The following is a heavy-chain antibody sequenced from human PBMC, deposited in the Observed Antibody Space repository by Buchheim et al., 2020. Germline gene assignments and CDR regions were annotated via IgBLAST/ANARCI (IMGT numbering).Heavy chain of an antibody. V-gene: IGHV3-30*18. CDR2: ISYDGSNK. CDR3: AKETGAMDYRPDGGYYYYGTDV. J-gene: IGHJ6*02. CDR1: GFTFSSYG. Sequence: QVQLVESGGGVVQPGRSLRLSCAASGFTFSSYGMHWVRQAPGKELEWVAVISYDGSNKYYADSVKGRFTISRDNSKNTLYLQMNSLRAEDTAVYYCAKETGAMDYRPDGGYYYYGTDVWGQGTT. D-gene: IGHD4-11*01.